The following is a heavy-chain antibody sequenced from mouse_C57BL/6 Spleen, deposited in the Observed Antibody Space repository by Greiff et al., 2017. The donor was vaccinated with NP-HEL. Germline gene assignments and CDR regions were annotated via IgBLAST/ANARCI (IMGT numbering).Heavy chain of an antibody. CDR3: ARCYYGSSYGCAY. J-gene: IGHJ3*01. Sequence: LVESGPELVKPGASVKISCKASGYSFTSYYIHWVKQRPGQGLEWIGWIYPGSGNTKYNEKFKGKATLTADTSSSTAYMQLSSLTSEDSAVYYCARCYYGSSYGCAYWGQGTLVTVSA. V-gene: IGHV1-66*01. D-gene: IGHD1-1*01. CDR1: GYSFTSYY. CDR2: IYPGSGNT.